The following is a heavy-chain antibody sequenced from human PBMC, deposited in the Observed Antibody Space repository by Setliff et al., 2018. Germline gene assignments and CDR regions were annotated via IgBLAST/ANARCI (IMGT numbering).Heavy chain of an antibody. CDR3: ARVGVFGGGYFDF. CDR1: GFIFSTYW. D-gene: IGHD3-16*01. V-gene: IGHV3-7*01. Sequence: PGGSLRLSCAASGFIFSTYWMSWVRQAPGKGLEWVANIKQDGSDKYYVDSVKGRFTISRDNAKNSLYLQMNSLRAEDTAVYYCARVGVFGGGYFDFWGQGTLVTVSS. J-gene: IGHJ4*02. CDR2: IKQDGSDK.